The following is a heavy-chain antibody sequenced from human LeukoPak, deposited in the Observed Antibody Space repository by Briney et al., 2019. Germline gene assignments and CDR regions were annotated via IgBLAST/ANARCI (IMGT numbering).Heavy chain of an antibody. J-gene: IGHJ6*02. V-gene: IGHV4-59*01. CDR2: MYYSRST. D-gene: IGHD4-23*01. Sequence: PSETLSLTCSVSGGSISSDYWSWIRQPPGKGLEWIGYMYYSRSTNSNPSLKSRVSISLDTSKNQFSLKLSSVTAADTAVYYCARGLDYGGFNAMDVWGQGTTVAV. CDR3: ARGLDYGGFNAMDV. CDR1: GGSISSDY.